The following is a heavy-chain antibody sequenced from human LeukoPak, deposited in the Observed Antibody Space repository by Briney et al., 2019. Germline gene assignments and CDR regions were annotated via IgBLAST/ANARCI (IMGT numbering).Heavy chain of an antibody. CDR2: IHYSGST. CDR1: CGSLSSDS. J-gene: IGHJ4*02. V-gene: IGHV4-59*01. CDR3: ARSEWYSSGWYFYFDY. D-gene: IGHD6-19*01. Sequence: SETLSLTCTVSCGSLSSDSWSWIRQPPGKGLEWIGYIHYSGSTNYNPSLKSRVTISIDTSKNQFSLNLSSVTAADTAVYYCARSEWYSSGWYFYFDYWGQGTLVTVSS.